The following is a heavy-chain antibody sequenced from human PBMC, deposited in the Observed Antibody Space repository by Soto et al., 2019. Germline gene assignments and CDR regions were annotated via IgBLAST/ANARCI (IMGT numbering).Heavy chain of an antibody. CDR3: ARSTAAGTYYYYGMDV. D-gene: IGHD6-13*01. Sequence: ASVKVSCKASGYTFASYAMHWVRQAPGQRLEWMGWINAGNGNTKYSQKLQGRVTITRDTSASTAYMELSSLRSEDTAVYYCARSTAAGTYYYYGMDVWGQGPTVTVSS. CDR2: INAGNGNT. CDR1: GYTFASYA. V-gene: IGHV1-3*01. J-gene: IGHJ6*01.